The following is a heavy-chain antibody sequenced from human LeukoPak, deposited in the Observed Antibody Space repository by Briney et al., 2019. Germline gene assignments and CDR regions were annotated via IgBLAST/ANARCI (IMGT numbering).Heavy chain of an antibody. CDR1: GFTVSSNY. Sequence: GGSLRLYCAASGFTVSSNYMSWVRQAPGKGLEWVSVIYSGGSTYYADSVKGRFTISRDNSKNTLYLQMNSLRAEDTAVYYCARYLIGRYDYIWGSSRNDAFDIWGQGTMVTVSS. V-gene: IGHV3-53*01. D-gene: IGHD3-16*01. CDR2: IYSGGST. CDR3: ARYLIGRYDYIWGSSRNDAFDI. J-gene: IGHJ3*02.